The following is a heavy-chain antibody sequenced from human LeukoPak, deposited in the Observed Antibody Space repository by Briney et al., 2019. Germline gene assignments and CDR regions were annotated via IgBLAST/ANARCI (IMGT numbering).Heavy chain of an antibody. CDR1: GYTLTELS. CDR2: FDPEDGET. J-gene: IGHJ5*02. V-gene: IGHV1-24*01. Sequence: ASVKVSCKVSGYTLTELSMHWVRQAPGKGLEWMGGFDPEDGETIYAQKFQGRVTMTEDTSTDTAYMGLSSLRSEDTAVYYCARGVLLGGYYLSWGQGTLVTVSS. CDR3: ARGVLLGGYYLS. D-gene: IGHD3-22*01.